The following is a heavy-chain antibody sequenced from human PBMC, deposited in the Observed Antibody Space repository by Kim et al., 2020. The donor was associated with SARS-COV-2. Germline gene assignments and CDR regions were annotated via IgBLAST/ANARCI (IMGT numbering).Heavy chain of an antibody. CDR3: ARVGPAITYYFDSSEYYFDL. J-gene: IGHJ4*02. D-gene: IGHD3-22*01. Sequence: GRFTISRDNAKNSLFLQMNSLRAEDTAVYYCARVGPAITYYFDSSEYYFDLWGQGTLVTVSS. V-gene: IGHV3-48*03.